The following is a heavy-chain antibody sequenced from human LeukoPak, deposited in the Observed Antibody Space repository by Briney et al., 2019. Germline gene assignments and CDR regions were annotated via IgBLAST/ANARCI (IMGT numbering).Heavy chain of an antibody. D-gene: IGHD3-22*01. CDR3: AWTYYYDSSGYLELDY. J-gene: IGHJ4*02. CDR2: IYYSGNT. V-gene: IGHV4-39*01. CDR1: GGSISSSSYY. Sequence: SETLSLTCTVSGGSISSSSYYWGWIRQPPGKGLEWIGSIYYSGNTYYNPSLKSRVTISVDTSKNQFSLKLSSVTAADTAVYYCAWTYYYDSSGYLELDYWGQGTLVTVSS.